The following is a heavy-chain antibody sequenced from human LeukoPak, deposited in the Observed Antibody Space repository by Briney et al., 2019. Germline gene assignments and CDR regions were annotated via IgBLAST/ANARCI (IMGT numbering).Heavy chain of an antibody. J-gene: IGHJ4*02. CDR2: IGGSGGST. Sequence: GGSLRLSCAASGFTFNDCAMSWVRQYPGKGLEWVSAIGGSGGSTYYADSVKGRFTISRDNSKNTLYLQMNSLRAEDTALYYCAKERGIYSGYDYFDYWGQGTLVTVSS. V-gene: IGHV3-23*01. CDR3: AKERGIYSGYDYFDY. D-gene: IGHD5-12*01. CDR1: GFTFNDCA.